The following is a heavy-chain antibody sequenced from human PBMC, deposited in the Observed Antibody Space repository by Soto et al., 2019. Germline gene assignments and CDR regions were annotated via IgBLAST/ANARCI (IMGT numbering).Heavy chain of an antibody. V-gene: IGHV4-38-2*01. Sequence: SETLSLTCAVSGYSISSGNYWAWIRQPPGRGPEWIGSLYHIGSTHYNTSLKSRVTISVDTSKNHFSLELSSVTAADTAIYYCRSSTSCYDESCVDVWGQGPMVTVSS. CDR2: LYHIGST. CDR3: RSSTSCYDESCVDV. D-gene: IGHD2-2*01. CDR1: GYSISSGNY. J-gene: IGHJ6*02.